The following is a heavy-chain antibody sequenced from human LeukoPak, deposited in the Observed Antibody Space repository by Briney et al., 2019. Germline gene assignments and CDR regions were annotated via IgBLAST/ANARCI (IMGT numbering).Heavy chain of an antibody. Sequence: GGSLRLSCAASGFTFSSYSMNWVRQAPGKGLEWVSYISSSSSTIYYADSVKGRFTISRDNAKNSLYLQMNSLRDGDTAVYYCARDWIQLFDYWGQGTLVTVSS. J-gene: IGHJ4*02. CDR2: ISSSSSTI. CDR3: ARDWIQLFDY. CDR1: GFTFSSYS. V-gene: IGHV3-48*02. D-gene: IGHD5-18*01.